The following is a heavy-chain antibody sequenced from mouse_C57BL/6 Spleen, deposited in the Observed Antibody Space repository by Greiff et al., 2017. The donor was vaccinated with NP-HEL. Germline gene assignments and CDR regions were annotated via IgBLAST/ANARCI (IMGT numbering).Heavy chain of an antibody. Sequence: QVQLKQSGPGLVQPSQSLSITCTVSGFSLTSYGVHWVRQSPGKGLEWLGVIWRGGSTDYNAAFISRLSISKDNSKSQVFFKMNSLQADDTAIYYCARRQGLRYAMDYWGQGTSVTVSS. J-gene: IGHJ4*01. D-gene: IGHD6-1*01. CDR3: ARRQGLRYAMDY. CDR2: IWRGGST. V-gene: IGHV2-2*01. CDR1: GFSLTSYG.